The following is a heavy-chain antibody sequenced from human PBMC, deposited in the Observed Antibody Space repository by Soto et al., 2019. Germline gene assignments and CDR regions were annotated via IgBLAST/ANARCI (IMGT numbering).Heavy chain of an antibody. V-gene: IGHV1-18*01. CDR1: GYTFTSYG. Sequence: ASVKVSCKASGYTFTSYGISWVRQAPGQGLEWMGWISAYNGNTNYAQKLQGRVTMTTDTSTSTAYMELRSLRSDDTAVYYCARDEPNIPQDYYRDYGDAFDIWGQGTMVTVSS. D-gene: IGHD4-17*01. CDR2: ISAYNGNT. CDR3: ARDEPNIPQDYYRDYGDAFDI. J-gene: IGHJ3*02.